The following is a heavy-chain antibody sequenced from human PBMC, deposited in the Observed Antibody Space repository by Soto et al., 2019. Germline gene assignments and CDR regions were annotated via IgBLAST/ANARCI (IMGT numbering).Heavy chain of an antibody. J-gene: IGHJ4*02. V-gene: IGHV4-39*01. Sequence: PSETLSLTCTVSGGSISSSSYYWGWIRQPPGKGLEWIGSIYYSGSTYYNPSLKSRVTISVDTSKNQFSLKLSSVTAADTAVYYCARFDILTGYCYFDYWGQGTLVTVSS. CDR2: IYYSGST. D-gene: IGHD3-9*01. CDR1: GGSISSSSYY. CDR3: ARFDILTGYCYFDY.